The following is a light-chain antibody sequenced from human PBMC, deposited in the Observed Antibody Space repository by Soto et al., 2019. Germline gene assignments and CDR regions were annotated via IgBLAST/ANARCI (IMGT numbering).Light chain of an antibody. J-gene: IGKJ2*01. CDR3: QQHGNWPPT. V-gene: IGKV3-11*01. Sequence: ETVLTQSPATLSLSLGERAALSCRASQSVDSYLTWYQQRPGQAPRLLISNAADRATGIPSRFSGRGSGTDFTLTISSLEPEDFAVYYRQQHGNWPPTFGQGTKLEIK. CDR1: QSVDSY. CDR2: NAA.